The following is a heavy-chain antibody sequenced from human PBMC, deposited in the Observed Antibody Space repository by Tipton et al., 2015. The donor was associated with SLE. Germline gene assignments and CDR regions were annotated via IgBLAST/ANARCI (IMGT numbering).Heavy chain of an antibody. Sequence: TLSLTCAVSGYSISSGYYWSWIRQPPGKGLEWIGEINHSGSTNYNPSLKSRVTISVDTSNNQFSLKLSSVTAADTAVYYCARDLAAVAIDPWGQGTLVTVSS. CDR3: ARDLAAVAIDP. J-gene: IGHJ5*02. CDR1: GYSISSGYY. CDR2: INHSGST. V-gene: IGHV4-38-2*02. D-gene: IGHD6-13*01.